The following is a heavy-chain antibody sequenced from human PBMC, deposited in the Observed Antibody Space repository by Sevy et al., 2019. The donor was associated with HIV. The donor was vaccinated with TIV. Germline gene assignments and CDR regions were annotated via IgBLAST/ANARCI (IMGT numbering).Heavy chain of an antibody. CDR1: GYTLTQLS. CDR2: FDPEDDET. V-gene: IGHV1-24*01. Sequence: VSVKVSCKVSGYTLTQLSMHWVRQAPGKGLEWMGSFDPEDDETLYAQNFQDRVTMTEDTSTGTAYMELRTLRSEDTALYYCATTKDYYESSGSPFDYWGQGTLVTVSS. D-gene: IGHD3-22*01. CDR3: ATTKDYYESSGSPFDY. J-gene: IGHJ4*02.